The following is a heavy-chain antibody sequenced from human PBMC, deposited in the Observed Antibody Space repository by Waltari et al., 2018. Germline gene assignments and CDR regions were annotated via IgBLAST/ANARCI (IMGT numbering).Heavy chain of an antibody. CDR2: VNHDGNT. J-gene: IGHJ2*01. V-gene: IGHV4-34*10. CDR3: ARRTAASGHWYFDL. Sequence: QVQLQESGPGLVKPSGTLSLTCGVNGGSFSGYHWSWFRQSPGRGLEWIGEVNHDGNTNYNPSLKSRVTILVDMSKNQFFLKLTSVTAAETAVYYCARRTAASGHWYFDLWGRGTLVTVSS. D-gene: IGHD6-13*01. CDR1: GGSFSGYH.